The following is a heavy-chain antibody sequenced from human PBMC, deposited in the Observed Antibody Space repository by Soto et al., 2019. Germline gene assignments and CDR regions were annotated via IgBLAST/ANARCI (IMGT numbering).Heavy chain of an antibody. D-gene: IGHD6-19*01. CDR1: GGYIITYY. V-gene: IGHV4-59*01. CDR3: ERETYSSGWYYWFDP. J-gene: IGHJ5*02. Sequence: SETLSIPCTVSGGYIITYYGSWIRKPTGKGLEWIGYIYYSGSTNYNPSLKSRVTISLDTSKNQFSLRLSSVTAADTAVYYCERETYSSGWYYWFDPWGQGTLVTVSS. CDR2: IYYSGST.